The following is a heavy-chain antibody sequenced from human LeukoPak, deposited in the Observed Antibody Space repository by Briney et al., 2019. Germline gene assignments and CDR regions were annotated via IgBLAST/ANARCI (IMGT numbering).Heavy chain of an antibody. CDR1: GGSISSYY. D-gene: IGHD3-3*01. CDR3: ARGGYYDFWSGYYWFDP. CDR2: IYYSGST. J-gene: IGHJ5*02. V-gene: IGHV4-59*01. Sequence: SETLSLTCTVSGGSISSYYWSWIRQPPGKGLEWIGYIYYSGSTNYNPSLKSRVTISVDTSKNQFSLKLSSVTAADTAVYYRARGGYYDFWSGYYWFDPWGQGTLVTVSS.